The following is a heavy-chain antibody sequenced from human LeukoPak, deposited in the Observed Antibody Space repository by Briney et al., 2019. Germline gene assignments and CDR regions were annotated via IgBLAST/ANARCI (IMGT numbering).Heavy chain of an antibody. J-gene: IGHJ3*02. D-gene: IGHD3-22*01. Sequence: GGSLRLSCAASGFTFSSYEMNWVRQAPGKGLEWVSYISSSGSTIYYADSVKGRFTISRDNAKNSLYLQMNSLRAEDTAVYYCAKDRTINYYDSSGYNPHDAFDIWGQGTMVTVSS. CDR1: GFTFSSYE. V-gene: IGHV3-48*03. CDR2: ISSSGSTI. CDR3: AKDRTINYYDSSGYNPHDAFDI.